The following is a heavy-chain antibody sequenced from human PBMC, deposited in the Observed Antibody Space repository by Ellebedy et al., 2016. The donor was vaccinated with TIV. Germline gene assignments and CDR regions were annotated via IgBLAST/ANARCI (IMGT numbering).Heavy chain of an antibody. CDR3: TRGVVVTTSYSQY. D-gene: IGHD2-21*02. J-gene: IGHJ1*01. CDR2: ISYDGRNE. CDR1: GFTFSTYG. V-gene: IGHV3-30*03. Sequence: GGSLRLSCAASGFTFSTYGMHWVRPATVKGLEWVAVISYDGRNEYYADSVRGRFTISRDNSNNTLYLHMNSLRAEDTALYYCTRGVVVTTSYSQYWGQGTLVTVSS.